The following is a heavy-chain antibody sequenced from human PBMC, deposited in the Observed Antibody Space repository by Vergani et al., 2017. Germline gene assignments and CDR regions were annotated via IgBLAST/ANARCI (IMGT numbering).Heavy chain of an antibody. V-gene: IGHV4-31*03. CDR1: GGSISSGGYY. CDR3: AREPLSSSWDPAAFDI. D-gene: IGHD6-13*01. Sequence: QVQLRESGPGLVKPSQTLSLTCTVSGGSISSGGYYWSWIRQHPGKGLEWIGYIYYSGSTYYNPSLKSRVTISVDTSKNQFSLKLSSVTAADTAVYYCAREPLSSSWDPAAFDIWGQGTMVTVSS. CDR2: IYYSGST. J-gene: IGHJ3*02.